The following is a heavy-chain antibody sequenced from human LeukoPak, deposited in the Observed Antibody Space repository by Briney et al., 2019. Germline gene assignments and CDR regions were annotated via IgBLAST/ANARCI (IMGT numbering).Heavy chain of an antibody. Sequence: GGSLRLSCAASGFTFSSYGMHWVRQAPGKGLEWVAAIWYDGSNKYYADSVKGRFTISRDNSKNTLYLQMNSLRAEDTAVYYCARSPRGYSYGYPRDWGQGTLVTVSS. J-gene: IGHJ4*02. CDR3: ARSPRGYSYGYPRD. CDR1: GFTFSSYG. CDR2: IWYDGSNK. D-gene: IGHD5-18*01. V-gene: IGHV3-33*01.